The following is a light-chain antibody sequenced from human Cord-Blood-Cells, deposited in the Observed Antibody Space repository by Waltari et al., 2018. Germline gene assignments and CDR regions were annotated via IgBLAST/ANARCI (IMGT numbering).Light chain of an antibody. CDR1: HSISSG. J-gene: IGKJ1*01. V-gene: IGKV1-5*03. CDR3: QQYNSYSRT. Sequence: DIQMTQPPSTLSASVVDRGTITCRASHSISSGLAWYQQKTGKAPKLLIYKASRLESGVPSMFIGSGSGTEFTLTISSLQPDDFATYYCQQYNSYSRTFGQGTKVEI. CDR2: KAS.